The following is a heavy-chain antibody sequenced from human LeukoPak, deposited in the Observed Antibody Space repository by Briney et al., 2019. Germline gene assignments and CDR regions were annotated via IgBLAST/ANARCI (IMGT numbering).Heavy chain of an antibody. V-gene: IGHV3-21*01. CDR3: ARDPVATITPFDY. Sequence: GGSLRLSCAASGFTFSSYSMNWVRQAPGKGLEWLSSISRSSSYIYYADSVKGRLTISTDNAKNSLYMQLTSLSAEDPGVYYCARDPVATITPFDYWGQGTLVTVSS. CDR1: GFTFSSYS. J-gene: IGHJ4*02. D-gene: IGHD5-12*01. CDR2: ISRSSSYI.